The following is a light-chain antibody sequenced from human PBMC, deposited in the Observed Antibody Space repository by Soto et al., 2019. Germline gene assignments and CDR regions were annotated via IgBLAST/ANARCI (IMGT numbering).Light chain of an antibody. CDR2: KAS. Sequence: DIQLTQSPSTLSASVGDRVTITCRISQTISNSLAWFQQKPGKAPKLLIYKASTLESGVPSRFNGSGSGTEFTLSISSLQPDDFATYYCQQYNEYSKTFGQGTKVDIK. CDR1: QTISNS. CDR3: QQYNEYSKT. J-gene: IGKJ1*01. V-gene: IGKV1-5*03.